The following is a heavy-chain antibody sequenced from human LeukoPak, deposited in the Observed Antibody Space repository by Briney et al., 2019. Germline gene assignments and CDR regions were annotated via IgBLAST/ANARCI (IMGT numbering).Heavy chain of an antibody. D-gene: IGHD3-22*01. V-gene: IGHV4-59*12. CDR1: GGSIRSYY. J-gene: IGHJ5*02. CDR2: IYYSGST. CDR3: ARDLWAVVVISSGYASGWFDP. Sequence: SETLSLTCTVSGGSIRSYYWSWIRQPPGKGLEWIAYIYYSGSTNYNPSLKSRVTMSVDTSKNQFSLKLSSVTAADTAVYYCARDLWAVVVISSGYASGWFDPWGQGTLVTVSS.